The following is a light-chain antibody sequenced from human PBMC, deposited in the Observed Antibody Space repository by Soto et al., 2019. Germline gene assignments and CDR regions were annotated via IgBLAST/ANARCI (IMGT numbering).Light chain of an antibody. CDR3: SSYAGSNSVV. CDR2: EVY. CDR1: SSDVGVYNY. J-gene: IGLJ2*01. V-gene: IGLV2-8*01. Sequence: QSALTQPPSASGSPGQSVTISCTGTSSDVGVYNYVSWYQQHPGKAPKLMIYEVYKRPSGVPDRFSGSKSGNTASLTVSGLQAEDEADYYCSSYAGSNSVVFGGGTKLTVL.